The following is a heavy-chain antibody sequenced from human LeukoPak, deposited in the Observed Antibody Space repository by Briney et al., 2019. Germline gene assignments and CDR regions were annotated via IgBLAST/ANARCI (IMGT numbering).Heavy chain of an antibody. CDR2: INWNGGST. CDR1: GFTFDDYG. CDR3: ARGGGYCSSTICYPGV. Sequence: GGSLRLSCAASGFTFDDYGMSWVRQAPGKGLEWVSGINWNGGSTGYADSVKGRFTISRDNAKNSLYLQMNSLRAEDTALYYCARGGGYCSSTICYPGVWGQGTLVTVSS. J-gene: IGHJ4*02. D-gene: IGHD2-2*01. V-gene: IGHV3-20*04.